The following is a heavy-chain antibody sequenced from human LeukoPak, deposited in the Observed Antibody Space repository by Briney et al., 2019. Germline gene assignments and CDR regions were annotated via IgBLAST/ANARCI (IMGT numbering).Heavy chain of an antibody. CDR2: ISSNGGST. Sequence: GGSLRLSCSASGFTFSTYSMHWVRQAPGKGLEYVSAISSNGGSTYYADSVKGRFTISRDNSKNTLYLQMSSLRAEDTAVYYCGREGPGGKGNNWAQETLVTVSS. V-gene: IGHV3-64D*06. D-gene: IGHD2-2*01. J-gene: IGHJ4*02. CDR1: GFTFSTYS. CDR3: GREGPGGKGNN.